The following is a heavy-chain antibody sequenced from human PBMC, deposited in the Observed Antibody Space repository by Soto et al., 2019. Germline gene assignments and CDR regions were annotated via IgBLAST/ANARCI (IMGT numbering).Heavy chain of an antibody. CDR1: GGSLTMTTYY. D-gene: IGHD3-3*01. V-gene: IGHV4-61*01. Sequence: PSETLSLTCTVSGGSLTMTTYYWGWIRQPPGKGLEWIGYIYYSGSTNYNPSLKSRVTISVDTSKNQFSLKLSSVTAADTAVYYCARVGPGDFWSGHNWFDPWRQGTLVTV. CDR3: ARVGPGDFWSGHNWFDP. J-gene: IGHJ5*02. CDR2: IYYSGST.